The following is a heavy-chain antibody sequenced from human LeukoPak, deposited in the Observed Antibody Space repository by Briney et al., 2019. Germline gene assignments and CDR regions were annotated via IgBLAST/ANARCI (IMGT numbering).Heavy chain of an antibody. CDR1: GYSFTSYW. V-gene: IGHV5-51*01. CDR2: IYPGDSDT. D-gene: IGHD4-17*01. J-gene: IGHJ4*02. Sequence: GESLKISCKGSGYSFTSYWIGWVRQMPGKGLEWMGIIYPGDSDTRYSPSFQGQVTISADKSISTAYLQCSSLKASDTAMYYCARPMRHGDYVGYFDYWGQGTLVTVSS. CDR3: ARPMRHGDYVGYFDY.